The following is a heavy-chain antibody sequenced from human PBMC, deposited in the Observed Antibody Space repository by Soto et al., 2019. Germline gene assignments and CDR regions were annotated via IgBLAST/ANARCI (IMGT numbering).Heavy chain of an antibody. D-gene: IGHD3-10*01. J-gene: IGHJ4*02. Sequence: QVQLQESGPGLVKPSETLSLTCTVSGGSVSSGSYYWSWIRQPPGKGLEWIGFFYYSGSTNYNPSLKSRVTISVDTSKNQFSPKLTSVTAADTAVYYCAREGMVRGVLSYWGQGTLVTVSS. CDR2: FYYSGST. V-gene: IGHV4-61*01. CDR3: AREGMVRGVLSY. CDR1: GGSVSSGSYY.